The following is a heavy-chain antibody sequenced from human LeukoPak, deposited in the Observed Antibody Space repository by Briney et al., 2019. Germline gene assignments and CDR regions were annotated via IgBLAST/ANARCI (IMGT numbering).Heavy chain of an antibody. D-gene: IGHD3-10*01. Sequence: GGSLRLSCAGSGFTFSRYAMTWVRQAPGKGLEWVSDISGGSSSIYYADSVKGRFTISRDNSKNTLSLQMDSLRAEDTAVYYCAKLGGSSRSGCYVDYWGQGTLVTVSS. CDR2: ISGGSSSI. J-gene: IGHJ4*02. CDR3: AKLGGSSRSGCYVDY. V-gene: IGHV3-23*01. CDR1: GFTFSRYA.